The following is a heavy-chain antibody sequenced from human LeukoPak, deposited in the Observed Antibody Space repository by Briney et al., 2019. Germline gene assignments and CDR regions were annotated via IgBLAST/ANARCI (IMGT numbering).Heavy chain of an antibody. Sequence: SVKVSCKASGGTFSSYAISWVRQAPGQGLEWMGRIIPILGIANYAQKFQGRVTITADKSTSTAYMELSSLRSEDTAVYYCAKSPTMVRSYYFDYWGQGTLVTVSS. CDR3: AKSPTMVRSYYFDY. CDR2: IIPILGIA. J-gene: IGHJ4*02. CDR1: GGTFSSYA. D-gene: IGHD3-10*01. V-gene: IGHV1-69*04.